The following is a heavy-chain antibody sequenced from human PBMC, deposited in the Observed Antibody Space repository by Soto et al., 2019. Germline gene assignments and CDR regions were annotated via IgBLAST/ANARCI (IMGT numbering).Heavy chain of an antibody. V-gene: IGHV4-4*02. D-gene: IGHD3-10*01. J-gene: IGHJ6*02. CDR3: ARDQLWFGDFNTSGMDV. Sequence: QVQLQESGPGLVKPSGTLSLTCAVSGGSISSSNWWSWVRQPPGKGLEWIGEIYHSGSTNYNPSLKSRVTISVDKSKNQFSLKLSSVTAADTAVYYCARDQLWFGDFNTSGMDVWGQGTTVNVSS. CDR1: GGSISSSNW. CDR2: IYHSGST.